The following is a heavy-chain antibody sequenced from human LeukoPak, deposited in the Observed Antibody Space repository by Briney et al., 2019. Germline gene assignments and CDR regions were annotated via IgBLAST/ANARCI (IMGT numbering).Heavy chain of an antibody. Sequence: GGSLRLSCAASGFSLRSSEMNWVRQAPGKGPEWVAHINSADNVEYYTDSVRGRFTMSRDNAEDLLYLQMNSLRDEDTAVYYCARDTVNGPFVISLDLWGQGVLVTVSS. CDR2: INSADNVE. V-gene: IGHV3-48*03. CDR1: GFSLRSSE. D-gene: IGHD2-8*01. CDR3: ARDTVNGPFVISLDL. J-gene: IGHJ5*02.